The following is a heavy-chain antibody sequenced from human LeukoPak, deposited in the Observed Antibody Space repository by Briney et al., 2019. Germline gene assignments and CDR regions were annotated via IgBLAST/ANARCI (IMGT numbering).Heavy chain of an antibody. Sequence: GESLKISCKASGYSFSTSWIGWVRQMPGKGLEWMGISYPGDSDTRYSPSFQGQVTISADKSISTAYLQWGSLKASDTAMYYCARHVITYYYGSGSYYTDYYYYYMDVWGKGTPVTVSS. CDR1: GYSFSTSW. J-gene: IGHJ6*03. CDR2: SYPGDSDT. D-gene: IGHD3-10*01. V-gene: IGHV5-51*01. CDR3: ARHVITYYYGSGSYYTDYYYYYMDV.